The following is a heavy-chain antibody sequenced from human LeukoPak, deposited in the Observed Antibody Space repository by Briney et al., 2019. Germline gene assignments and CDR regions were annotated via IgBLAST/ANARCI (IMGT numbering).Heavy chain of an antibody. J-gene: IGHJ4*02. CDR1: GYTFTSYG. CDR2: ISAHNGNT. Sequence: ASVKVSCKASGYTFTSYGISWVRQAPGQGLEWMGWISAHNGNTNYAQKLQGRVTMTTDTSTSTAYMELRSPRSDDTAVYYCARVAGNCGGDCYRLVYWGQGTLVTVAS. D-gene: IGHD2-21*01. CDR3: ARVAGNCGGDCYRLVY. V-gene: IGHV1-18*01.